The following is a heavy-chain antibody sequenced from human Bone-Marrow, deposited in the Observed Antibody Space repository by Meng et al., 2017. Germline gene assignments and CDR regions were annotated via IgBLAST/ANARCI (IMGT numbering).Heavy chain of an antibody. D-gene: IGHD6-19*01. Sequence: QVQLGQAGAEVKKPGASVKVSCKASGYTFTSYYMHWVRQAPGQGLEWMGIINPSGGSTSYAQKFQGRVTMTRDTSTSTVYMELSSLRSEDTAVYYCARALSNIAVAGDWYFDLWGRGTLVTVSS. CDR2: INPSGGST. CDR3: ARALSNIAVAGDWYFDL. CDR1: GYTFTSYY. V-gene: IGHV1-46*01. J-gene: IGHJ2*01.